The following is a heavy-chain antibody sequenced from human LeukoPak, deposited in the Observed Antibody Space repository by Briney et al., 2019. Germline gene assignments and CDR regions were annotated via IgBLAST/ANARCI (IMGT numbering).Heavy chain of an antibody. J-gene: IGHJ4*02. D-gene: IGHD6-6*01. CDR2: IRNDGNNI. V-gene: IGHV3-30*02. Sequence: GGSLRLSCAASGFSFSSYGMHWVRQAPGKGLEWVVFIRNDGNNIRYADSVKGRFTISRDNSKNTLYLQMNSLKSEDTAVYYCAKFGSSGLQGYWGQGTLVTASS. CDR3: AKFGSSGLQGY. CDR1: GFSFSSYG.